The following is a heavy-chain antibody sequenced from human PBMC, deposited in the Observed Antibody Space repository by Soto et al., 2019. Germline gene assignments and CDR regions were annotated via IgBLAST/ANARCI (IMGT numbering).Heavy chain of an antibody. V-gene: IGHV1-3*01. CDR3: GRDAGFYYGSGNFDF. Sequence: ASVKVSCKASGYTFTDYAIHWVRQAPGQRLERMGWINAGNGKTQYSQKFQGRVTLARDTSASTAYMELSSLRSEDTAIYYCGRDAGFYYGSGNFDFWGLGTLVTVSS. J-gene: IGHJ4*02. D-gene: IGHD3-10*01. CDR1: GYTFTDYA. CDR2: INAGNGKT.